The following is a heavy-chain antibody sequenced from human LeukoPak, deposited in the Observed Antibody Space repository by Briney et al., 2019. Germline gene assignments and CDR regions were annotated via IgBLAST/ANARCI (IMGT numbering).Heavy chain of an antibody. Sequence: SETLSPTCTVSGGSVTSASHYWAWIRQPPGKGLEWIGSIHYSGSTYYSPSLKCRLTISGDTSKSQFSLKLTFVTAADTAVYYCTRHHDYGDKIDYWGQGALVTVSS. CDR1: GGSVTSASHY. V-gene: IGHV4-39*01. D-gene: IGHD4-23*01. CDR3: TRHHDYGDKIDY. CDR2: IHYSGST. J-gene: IGHJ4*02.